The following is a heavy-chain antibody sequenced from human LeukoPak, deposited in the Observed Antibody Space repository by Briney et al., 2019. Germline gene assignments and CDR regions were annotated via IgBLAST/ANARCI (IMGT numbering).Heavy chain of an antibody. J-gene: IGHJ4*02. V-gene: IGHV4-34*01. CDR3: ARPLTGN. Sequence: SETLSLTCAVYGGSFSGYYWSWIRQPPGKGLEWIGEINHSGSTNYNPSLKSRVTISVDTSKNQFSLKLSSVTAADTAVYYCARPLTGNWGQGTLVTVSP. CDR1: GGSFSGYY. D-gene: IGHD1-1*01. CDR2: INHSGST.